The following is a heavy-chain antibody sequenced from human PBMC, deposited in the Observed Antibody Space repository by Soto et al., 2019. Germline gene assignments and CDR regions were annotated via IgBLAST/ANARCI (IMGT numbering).Heavy chain of an antibody. Sequence: ASVKVSCKASGYTFTSYGISWVRQAPGQGLEWMGWISAYNGNTNYAQKLQGRVTMTTDTSTSTAYMELRSLRSDDTAVYYCARGTDFWSGYYFGTNDYWGQGTLVTVSS. CDR2: ISAYNGNT. J-gene: IGHJ4*02. CDR1: GYTFTSYG. CDR3: ARGTDFWSGYYFGTNDY. D-gene: IGHD3-3*01. V-gene: IGHV1-18*01.